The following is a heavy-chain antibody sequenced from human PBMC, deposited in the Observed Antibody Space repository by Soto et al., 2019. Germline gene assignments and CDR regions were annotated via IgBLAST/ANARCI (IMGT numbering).Heavy chain of an antibody. V-gene: IGHV3-23*01. CDR1: GFTFSSYD. J-gene: IGHJ4*02. Sequence: EVQLLESGGGLVQPGGSLRLSCAASGFTFSSYDMSWVRQAPGKGLEWVSAISGSGGSTYYADSVKGRFTISRDNSKNTLYLQMNSLRAEDTAVYYCANGRYYYDSSAYFPYWGQGTLVTVSS. D-gene: IGHD3-22*01. CDR2: ISGSGGST. CDR3: ANGRYYYDSSAYFPY.